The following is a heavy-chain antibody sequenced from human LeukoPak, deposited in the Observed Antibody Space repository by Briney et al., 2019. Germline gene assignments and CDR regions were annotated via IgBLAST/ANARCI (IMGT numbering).Heavy chain of an antibody. CDR1: GASIRSGDYY. CDR2: IYYSGST. D-gene: IGHD5-18*01. Sequence: SETLSLTCTVSGASIRSGDYYWSWIRQPPGKGLEWIGYIYYSGSTNYNPSLKSRVTISVDTSKNQFSLKLSSVTAADTAVYYCARGYSYGWVWAFDIWSQGTMVTVSS. J-gene: IGHJ3*02. V-gene: IGHV4-61*08. CDR3: ARGYSYGWVWAFDI.